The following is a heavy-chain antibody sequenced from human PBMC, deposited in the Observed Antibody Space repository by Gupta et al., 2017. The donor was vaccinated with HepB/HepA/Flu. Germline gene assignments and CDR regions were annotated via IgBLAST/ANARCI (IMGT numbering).Heavy chain of an antibody. CDR2: ISASGGSGT. CDR1: EFSFRSYA. J-gene: IGHJ2*01. Sequence: EGQLLESGGNLVQPGGSLRLSCAASEFSFRSYAMTWVRQAPGKGLQWVATISASGGSGTYYADFVKGRSTISRDNSKNTMDLQVNXLXAEDTAXYYCARGPWFFDLWGRGTLVTVSS. CDR3: ARGPWFFDL. V-gene: IGHV3-23*01.